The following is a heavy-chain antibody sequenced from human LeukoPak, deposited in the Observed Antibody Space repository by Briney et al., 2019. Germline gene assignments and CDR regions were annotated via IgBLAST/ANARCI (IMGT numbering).Heavy chain of an antibody. V-gene: IGHV4-4*07. CDR3: AGDLGTTSDI. CDR1: GGSISRSC. J-gene: IGHJ3*02. Sequence: SETLSLTCTVSGGSISRSCWSWIRQPAGKGLEWIGRIYTSGTTNYNPSLRGRVTVSVDRSKNQLSLNLSSVTAADTAVYYCAGDLGTTSDIWGQGTMATVSS. D-gene: IGHD3-16*01. CDR2: IYTSGTT.